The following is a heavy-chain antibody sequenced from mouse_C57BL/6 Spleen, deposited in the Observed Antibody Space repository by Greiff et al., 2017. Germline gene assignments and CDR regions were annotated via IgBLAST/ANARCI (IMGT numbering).Heavy chain of an antibody. CDR3: ARWGGSTPFAY. CDR1: GYTFTDYY. Sequence: EVQLQQSGPELVKPGASVKISCKASGYTFTDYYMNWVKQSHGKSLEWIGDINPNNGGTSYNQKFKGKATLTVDKSSSTAYMELRSLTSEDSAVYYCARWGGSTPFAYWGQGTLVTVSA. D-gene: IGHD1-1*01. J-gene: IGHJ3*01. CDR2: INPNNGGT. V-gene: IGHV1-26*01.